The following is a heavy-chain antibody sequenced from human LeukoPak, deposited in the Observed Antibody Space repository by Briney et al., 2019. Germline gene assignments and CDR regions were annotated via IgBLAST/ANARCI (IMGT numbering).Heavy chain of an antibody. CDR3: ARDQGDAFDI. CDR2: IYHSGST. CDR1: GGSISSYY. V-gene: IGHV4-59*01. J-gene: IGHJ3*02. Sequence: SETLSLTCTVSGGSISSYYWSWIRQPPGKGLEWIGYIYHSGSTNYNPSLKSGVTISVDTSKNQFSLKLSSVTAADTAVYYCARDQGDAFDIWGQGTMVTVSS.